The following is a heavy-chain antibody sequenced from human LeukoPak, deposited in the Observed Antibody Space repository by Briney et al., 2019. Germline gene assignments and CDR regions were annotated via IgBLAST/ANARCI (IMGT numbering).Heavy chain of an antibody. Sequence: ASVKVSCKASGYTFTSYGIGWVRQALGQGLEWMGWISAYNGNTNYAQKLQGRVTMTTDTSTSTAYMELRSLRSDDTAVYYCATCTMVRRVILLGFDYWGQGTLVTVSS. CDR2: ISAYNGNT. V-gene: IGHV1-18*04. D-gene: IGHD3-10*01. CDR1: GYTFTSYG. CDR3: ATCTMVRRVILLGFDY. J-gene: IGHJ4*02.